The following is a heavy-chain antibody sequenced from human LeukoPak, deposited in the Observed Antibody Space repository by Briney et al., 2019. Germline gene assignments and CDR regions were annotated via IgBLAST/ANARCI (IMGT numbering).Heavy chain of an antibody. CDR3: ARGTYYYDSSGYYPPIPDY. CDR1: VYTFTRYD. V-gene: IGHV1-8*01. J-gene: IGHJ4*02. Sequence: ASLKDSCKASVYTFTRYDIYSVRPATGQGLEWMGWMNPNSDKTGYAQKCQGRVTMTRNTSISTAYMELSSLRSEDTAVYYCARGTYYYDSSGYYPPIPDYWVQGTLVTVSS. D-gene: IGHD3-22*01. CDR2: MNPNSDKT.